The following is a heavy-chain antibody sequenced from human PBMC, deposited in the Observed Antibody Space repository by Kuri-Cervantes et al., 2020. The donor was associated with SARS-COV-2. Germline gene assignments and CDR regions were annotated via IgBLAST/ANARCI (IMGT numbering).Heavy chain of an antibody. CDR1: GFTFSSYD. J-gene: IGHJ3*02. V-gene: IGHV3-13*04. D-gene: IGHD1-1*01. Sequence: GESPKMTRRASGFTFSSYDMHWVRQATGKGLEWVSAIGTAGDTYYPGSVKGRFTISRENAKNSLYLQMNSLRAGDTAVYYCARGDVQSGVDAFDIWGQGTMVTVSS. CDR3: ARGDVQSGVDAFDI. CDR2: IGTAGDT.